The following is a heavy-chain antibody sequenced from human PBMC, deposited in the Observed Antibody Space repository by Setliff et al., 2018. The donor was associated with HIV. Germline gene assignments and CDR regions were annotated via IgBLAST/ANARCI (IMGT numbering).Heavy chain of an antibody. V-gene: IGHV1-69*02. Sequence: SVKVSCKASGGTFSSYTINWVRQAPGQGLEWMGRSIPILGIGNDEQAQKFKGRVTFTADKSSNTAYMSLTKLTLGDTAMYYCATSYGSGVAPFDNWGQGTMVTVSS. CDR2: SIPILGIG. J-gene: IGHJ3*02. D-gene: IGHD3-10*01. CDR3: ATSYGSGVAPFDN. CDR1: GGTFSSYT.